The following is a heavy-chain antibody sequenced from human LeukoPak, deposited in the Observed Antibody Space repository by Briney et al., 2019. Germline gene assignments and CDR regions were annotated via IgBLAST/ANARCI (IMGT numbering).Heavy chain of an antibody. V-gene: IGHV3-7*01. D-gene: IGHD3-10*01. CDR1: GFHFTTYW. J-gene: IGHJ5*02. CDR3: ARPLMYYYGSETYFWFDP. CDR2: IKQDGSEK. Sequence: GGSLRLSCAAFGFHFTTYWMGWVRQAPGKGLEWVANIKQDGSEKYYVDSVKGRFTISRDNAKNSLSLQMNSLRAEDTAVYYCARPLMYYYGSETYFWFDPWGQGTLVAVSS.